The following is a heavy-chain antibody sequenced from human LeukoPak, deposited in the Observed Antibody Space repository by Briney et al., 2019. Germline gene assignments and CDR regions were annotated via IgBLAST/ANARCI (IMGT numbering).Heavy chain of an antibody. D-gene: IGHD3-22*01. Sequence: GGSLRLSCAASEFSISSYWMSWVRQAPGKGLEWVANIKQDGSEKYYVDSVKGRFTISRDNAKNSLYLRMNSLRAEDTAVYYCARDDSRNYYYFDYWGQGTLVTVSS. CDR2: IKQDGSEK. V-gene: IGHV3-7*01. J-gene: IGHJ4*02. CDR1: EFSISSYW. CDR3: ARDDSRNYYYFDY.